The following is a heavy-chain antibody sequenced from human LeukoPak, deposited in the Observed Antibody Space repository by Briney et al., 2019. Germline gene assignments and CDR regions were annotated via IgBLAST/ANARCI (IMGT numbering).Heavy chain of an antibody. CDR3: ARDPLQYCSSTSCYREGDAFDI. V-gene: IGHV1-2*02. CDR2: INPNSGGT. J-gene: IGHJ3*02. D-gene: IGHD2-2*02. CDR1: GYTFTGYY. Sequence: ASVKVSCKASGYTFTGYYMHWVRQAPGQGLEWMGWINPNSGGTNYAQKFQGRVTMTRDTSISTAYMELSRLRSDDTAVYYCARDPLQYCSSTSCYREGDAFDIWGQGTMVTVSS.